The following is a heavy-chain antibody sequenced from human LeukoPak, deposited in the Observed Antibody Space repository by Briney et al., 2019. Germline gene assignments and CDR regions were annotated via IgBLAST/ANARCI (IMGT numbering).Heavy chain of an antibody. Sequence: GGSLRLSCAASGFTFSSYAMHWVRQAPGKGLEWVAVISYDGSNKYYADSVKGRFTISRDNSKNTLYLQMNSLRAEDMAVYYCARDLSLYYMDVWGKGTTVTVSS. CDR2: ISYDGSNK. V-gene: IGHV3-30-3*01. CDR3: ARDLSLYYMDV. J-gene: IGHJ6*03. CDR1: GFTFSSYA.